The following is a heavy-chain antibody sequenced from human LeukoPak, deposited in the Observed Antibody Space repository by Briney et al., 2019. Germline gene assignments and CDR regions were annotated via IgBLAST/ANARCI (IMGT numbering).Heavy chain of an antibody. CDR3: ARTAVPYYYDSSGYWPFDY. Sequence: SGPTLVNPTQTLTLTCTFSGFSLSTSGMCVSWIRQPPGKALEWLARIDWDDDKYYSTSLKTRLTISKDTSKNQVVLTMTNIDPVDTATYYCARTAVPYYYDSSGYWPFDYWGQGTLVTVSS. V-gene: IGHV2-70*11. CDR2: IDWDDDK. D-gene: IGHD3-22*01. J-gene: IGHJ4*02. CDR1: GFSLSTSGMC.